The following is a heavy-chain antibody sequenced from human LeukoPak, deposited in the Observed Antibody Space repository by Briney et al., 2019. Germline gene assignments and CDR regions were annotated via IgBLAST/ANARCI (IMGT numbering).Heavy chain of an antibody. D-gene: IGHD3-9*01. CDR1: GFTFSSYS. V-gene: IGHV3-21*01. J-gene: IGHJ4*02. Sequence: PGGSLRLSCAASGFTFSSYSMNWVRQAPGKGLEWVSSISSSSSYIYYADSVKGRFTISRDNAKNSLYLQMNSPRAEDTAVYYCARANLRYFDWPSLTDYWGQGTLVTVSS. CDR2: ISSSSSYI. CDR3: ARANLRYFDWPSLTDY.